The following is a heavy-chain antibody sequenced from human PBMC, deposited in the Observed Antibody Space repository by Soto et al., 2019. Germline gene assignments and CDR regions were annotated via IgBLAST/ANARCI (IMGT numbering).Heavy chain of an antibody. V-gene: IGHV1-69*01. CDR2: IVPAFGTP. J-gene: IGHJ6*02. D-gene: IGHD3-3*01. Sequence: QVQLVQSGAEVKKPGSSVKVSCRASGGTFSNYAISWVRQAPAQGLEWMGGIVPAFGTPNYAQNLQGRITITADDSTTTVYMDLSSRRSEDTAVYYCARGATIFGVAAYSYYEMEVWGQGTTVTVSS. CDR3: ARGATIFGVAAYSYYEMEV. CDR1: GGTFSNYA.